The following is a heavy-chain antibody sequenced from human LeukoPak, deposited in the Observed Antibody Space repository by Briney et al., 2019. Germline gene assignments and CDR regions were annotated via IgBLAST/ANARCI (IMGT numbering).Heavy chain of an antibody. D-gene: IGHD6-13*01. J-gene: IGHJ5*02. V-gene: IGHV1-69*05. Sequence: SVKVSCKASGGTFSSYAISWVRQAPGQGLEWMGGIIPIFGTANYAQKFQGRVTITTDESTSTAYMELSSLRSEDTAVYYCARVTRRAAGAEHWFDPWGQGTLVTVSS. CDR2: IIPIFGTA. CDR3: ARVTRRAAGAEHWFDP. CDR1: GGTFSSYA.